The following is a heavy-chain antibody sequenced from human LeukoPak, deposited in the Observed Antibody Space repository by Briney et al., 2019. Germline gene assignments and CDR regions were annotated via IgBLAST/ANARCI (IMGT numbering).Heavy chain of an antibody. J-gene: IGHJ4*02. D-gene: IGHD6-6*01. CDR2: ISGSGDST. Sequence: EGSLRLSCAASKFTFSSYAMRWVRQAPGKGLEWVSAISGSGDSTYYADSVKGRFTISRDNSKNTLYLQMNSLRAEDTAVCYCAKDGYTSSLIHPGATEFDFWGRGTLVTVSS. V-gene: IGHV3-23*01. CDR1: KFTFSSYA. CDR3: AKDGYTSSLIHPGATEFDF.